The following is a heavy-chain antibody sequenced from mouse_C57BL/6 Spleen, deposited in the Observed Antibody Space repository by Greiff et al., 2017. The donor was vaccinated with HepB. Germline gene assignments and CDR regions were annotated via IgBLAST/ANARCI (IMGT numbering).Heavy chain of an antibody. CDR1: GFNIKDYY. V-gene: IGHV14-2*01. CDR3: ARRAYSNYLYYFDY. CDR2: IDPEDGET. D-gene: IGHD2-5*01. J-gene: IGHJ2*01. Sequence: VHVKQSGAELVKPGASVKLSCTASGFNIKDYYMHWVKQRTEQGLEWIGRIDPEDGETKYAPKFQGKATITADPSSNTAYLQLSSLTSEDTAVYYCARRAYSNYLYYFDYWGQGTTLTVSS.